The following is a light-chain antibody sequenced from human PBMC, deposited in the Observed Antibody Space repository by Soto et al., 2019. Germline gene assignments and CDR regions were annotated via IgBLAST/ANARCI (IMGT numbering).Light chain of an antibody. Sequence: EVVLTQSPGTLSLSPGERATLSCRASQSISQSLAWYQQRPGQAPRLLIYDASRRATGIPARFTGSGFGTDFTLTISRLAPEDLAVYYCQQYGGSPRTFGQGTKVDIK. V-gene: IGKV3-20*01. CDR2: DAS. CDR1: QSISQS. CDR3: QQYGGSPRT. J-gene: IGKJ1*01.